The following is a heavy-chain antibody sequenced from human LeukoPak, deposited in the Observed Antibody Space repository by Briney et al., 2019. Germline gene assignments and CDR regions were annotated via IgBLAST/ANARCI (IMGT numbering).Heavy chain of an antibody. CDR3: ARDAGSYGL. V-gene: IGHV4-59*01. J-gene: IGHJ4*02. D-gene: IGHD5-18*01. CDR2: IYYSGST. Sequence: SETLSLTCTVSGGSINNYYWTWIRQPPGKGLEWIGYIYYSGSTNYNPSLKSRVTISVDTSKNQFSLKLSSVTAADTAVYYSARDAGSYGLWGQGTLVTVSS. CDR1: GGSINNYY.